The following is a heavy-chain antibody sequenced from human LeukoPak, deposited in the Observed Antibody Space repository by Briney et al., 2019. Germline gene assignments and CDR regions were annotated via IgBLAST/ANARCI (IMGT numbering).Heavy chain of an antibody. CDR1: GGSISSYY. J-gene: IGHJ4*02. V-gene: IGHV4-59*01. CDR3: ARIYCSGGSCYAGD. D-gene: IGHD2-15*01. Sequence: SETLSLTCTVSGGSISSYYWSWIRQPPGKGLEWIGYIYYSGSTNYNPSLKSRVTISVDTSTNQFSLKLSSVTAADTAVYYCARIYCSGGSCYAGDWGQGTLVTVSS. CDR2: IYYSGST.